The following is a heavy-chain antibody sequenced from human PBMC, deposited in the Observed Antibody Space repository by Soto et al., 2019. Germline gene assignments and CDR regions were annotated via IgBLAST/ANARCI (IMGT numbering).Heavy chain of an antibody. CDR2: IYHSGSA. D-gene: IGHD6-6*01. CDR3: ARGPGAARRTTDY. V-gene: IGHV4-59*01. Sequence: SETLSLTCTVSGGSISSYYWSWIRQPPGKGLEWIWYIYHSGSANYNPSLKSRVTISVDTSKNQFSLKLSSVTAADTAVYYCARGPGAARRTTDYWGQGALVTVSS. J-gene: IGHJ4*02. CDR1: GGSISSYY.